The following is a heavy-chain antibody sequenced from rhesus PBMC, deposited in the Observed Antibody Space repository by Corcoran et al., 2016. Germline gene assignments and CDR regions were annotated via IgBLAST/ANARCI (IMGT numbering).Heavy chain of an antibody. D-gene: IGHD2-21*01. V-gene: IGHV4S10*01. Sequence: QVQLQESGPGVVKPSETLSLTCAVSGGSISDSYRWSWIRQPSGKELEWIGYIYVTSGCTNYNPSLKNRVTISKDASKSQFSLKRSSVTAADTAVYYCARDSGCTGSGCHGAFDFWGQGLRVTVSS. J-gene: IGHJ3*01. CDR3: ARDSGCTGSGCHGAFDF. CDR2: IYVTSGCT. CDR1: GGSISDSYR.